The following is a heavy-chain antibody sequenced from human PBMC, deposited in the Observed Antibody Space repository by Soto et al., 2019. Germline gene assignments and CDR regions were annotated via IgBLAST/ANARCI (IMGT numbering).Heavy chain of an antibody. CDR2: IHSSGST. D-gene: IGHD6-25*01. Sequence: QVQLQASRPGLVKPSETLSLTCTVSGASMNSYHWSWIRQPAGKGPEWIGHIHSSGSTNYNPSLKSRVTMSVATPRHQFSLRLLSLTAADTAVYYCARDQGVAAAGITWFDPWGQGPLVTFSS. CDR3: ARDQGVAAAGITWFDP. J-gene: IGHJ5*02. V-gene: IGHV4-4*07. CDR1: GASMNSYH.